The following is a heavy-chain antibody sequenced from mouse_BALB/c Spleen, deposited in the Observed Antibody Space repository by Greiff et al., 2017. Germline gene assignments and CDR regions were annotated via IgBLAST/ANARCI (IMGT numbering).Heavy chain of an antibody. J-gene: IGHJ3*01. CDR2: ISYSGST. CDR3: AREDWGNYGFAY. CDR1: GYSITSDYA. Sequence: EVQLQQSGPGLVKPSQSLSLTCTVTGYSITSDYAWNWIRQFPGNKLEWMGYISYSGSTSYNPSLKSRISITRDTSKNQFFLQLNSVTTEDTATYYCAREDWGNYGFAYWGQGTLVTVSA. V-gene: IGHV3-2*02. D-gene: IGHD2-1*01.